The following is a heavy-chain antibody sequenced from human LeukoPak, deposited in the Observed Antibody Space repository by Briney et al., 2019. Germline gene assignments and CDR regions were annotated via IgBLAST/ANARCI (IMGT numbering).Heavy chain of an antibody. CDR1: GGSISSSSYY. D-gene: IGHD6-13*01. V-gene: IGHV4-39*01. J-gene: IGHJ5*02. CDR2: IYYSGST. CDR3: ARGISSSWYRQGFRFDP. Sequence: SETLSLTCTVSGGSISSSSYYWGWIRQPPGKGLEWIGSIYYSGSTYYNPSLKSRVTISVDTSKNQFSLKLSSVTAADTAVYYCARGISSSWYRQGFRFDPWGQGTLVTVSS.